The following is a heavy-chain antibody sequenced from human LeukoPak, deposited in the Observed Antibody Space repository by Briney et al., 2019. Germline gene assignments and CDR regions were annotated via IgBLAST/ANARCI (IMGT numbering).Heavy chain of an antibody. CDR2: IYHSGST. Sequence: SETLSLTCTVSGYSISSGYYWGWIRQPPGKGLEWIGSIYHSGSTYYNPSLKSRVTISVDTSKNQFSLKLGSVTAADTAVYYCASGDSDYGDTYYFDYWGQGTLVTVSS. J-gene: IGHJ4*02. CDR1: GYSISSGYY. V-gene: IGHV4-38-2*02. D-gene: IGHD4-17*01. CDR3: ASGDSDYGDTYYFDY.